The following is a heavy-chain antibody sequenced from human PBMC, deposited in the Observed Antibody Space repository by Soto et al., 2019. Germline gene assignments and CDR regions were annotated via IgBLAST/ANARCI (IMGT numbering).Heavy chain of an antibody. Sequence: QVQLQESGPGLVKPSQTLSLTCTVSGGSISSGGYYWSWIRQHPGKGLEWIGYIYYSGSTYYNPSLKRRVTIAVDTSKHQFSLKLSSVTAADTAVYYCARGARIVGATGFDYWGQGTLVTVSS. D-gene: IGHD1-26*01. CDR1: GGSISSGGYY. CDR3: ARGARIVGATGFDY. J-gene: IGHJ4*02. CDR2: IYYSGST. V-gene: IGHV4-31*03.